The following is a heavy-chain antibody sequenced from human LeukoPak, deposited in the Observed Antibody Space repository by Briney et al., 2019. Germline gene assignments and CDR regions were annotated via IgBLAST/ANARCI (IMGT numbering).Heavy chain of an antibody. Sequence: GASVKVSCKASGYTFTSYHMHWVRQAPGQGLDWMGIINPSAGITTYAQKFQGRVAMTKDTSTSTVYMELSSLRSEDTAVYYCARDWEPSGSYYVGNYWGQGTLVTVSS. CDR3: ARDWEPSGSYYVGNY. CDR1: GYTFTSYH. D-gene: IGHD1-26*01. CDR2: INPSAGIT. V-gene: IGHV1-46*01. J-gene: IGHJ4*02.